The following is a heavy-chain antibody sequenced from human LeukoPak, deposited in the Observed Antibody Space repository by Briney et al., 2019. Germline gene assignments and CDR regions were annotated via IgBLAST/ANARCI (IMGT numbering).Heavy chain of an antibody. Sequence: GRSLRLSCAAPGFIFSSYGIHWVRQAPGKGLGWGAVISYDGSNKYYADSVKGRFTISRDNSKNTLYLQMNSLRPEDTAVYYCAKAISRYCTNGICYTPMAVDYWGQGTLVTVSS. CDR2: ISYDGSNK. J-gene: IGHJ4*02. CDR3: AKAISRYCTNGICYTPMAVDY. CDR1: GFIFSSYG. V-gene: IGHV3-30*18. D-gene: IGHD2-8*01.